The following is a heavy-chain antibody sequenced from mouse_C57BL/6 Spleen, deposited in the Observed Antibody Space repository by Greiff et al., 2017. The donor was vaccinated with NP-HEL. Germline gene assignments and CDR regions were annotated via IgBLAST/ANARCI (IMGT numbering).Heavy chain of an antibody. CDR2: IRSKSNNYAT. J-gene: IGHJ4*01. CDR3: VRDGYYLHAMDY. D-gene: IGHD2-3*01. CDR1: GFSFNTYA. V-gene: IGHV10-1*01. Sequence: EVQRVESGGGLVQPKGSLKLSCAASGFSFNTYAMNWVRQAPGKGLEWVARIRSKSNNYATYYADSVKDRFTISRDDSESMLYLQMNNLKTEDTAMYYCVRDGYYLHAMDYWGQGTSVTVSS.